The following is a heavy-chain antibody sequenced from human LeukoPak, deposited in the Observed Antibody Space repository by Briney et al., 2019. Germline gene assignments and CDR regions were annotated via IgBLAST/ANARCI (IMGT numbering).Heavy chain of an antibody. J-gene: IGHJ4*02. D-gene: IGHD1-1*01. CDR3: AKDLGLGTRIDF. V-gene: IGHV3-30*02. CDR1: GFTFRSFG. CDR2: IRFDGSNE. Sequence: PGGPLRLSCAASGFTFRSFGMQWVRQAPGKGLEWATFIRFDGSNEYYTDSVKGRFTISRDNSKNTLSLQMNSLRPEDTAVYYCAKDLGLGTRIDFRGQGTLVTVAS.